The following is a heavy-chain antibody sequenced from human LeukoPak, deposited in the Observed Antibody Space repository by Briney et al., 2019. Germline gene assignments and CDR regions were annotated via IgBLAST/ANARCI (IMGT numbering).Heavy chain of an antibody. CDR1: GFTFSSHG. V-gene: IGHV3-30*02. CDR3: AKDRGLLPGDAFDI. D-gene: IGHD3-10*01. Sequence: PGGSLRLSCAASGFTFSSHGMHWVRQAPGKGLEWVAVIWYGGSNKYYADSVKDRFTISRDNSKNTLYLQMNSLRAEDTAVYYCAKDRGLLPGDAFDIWGQGTMVTVSS. J-gene: IGHJ3*02. CDR2: IWYGGSNK.